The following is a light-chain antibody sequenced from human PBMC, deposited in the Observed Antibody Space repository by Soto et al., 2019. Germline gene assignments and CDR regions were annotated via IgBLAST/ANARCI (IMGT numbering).Light chain of an antibody. CDR3: QSYDSSLSVV. Sequence: QSVLTQPPSVSGSPGQRVTISCTGSSCNIGAGYDVHWYQQLPGTAPKLLIYGNSNRPSGVPDRFSGSKSGTSASLAITGLQAEEEADYYCQSYDSSLSVVFGGGTKLTVL. CDR2: GNS. J-gene: IGLJ2*01. CDR1: SCNIGAGYD. V-gene: IGLV1-40*01.